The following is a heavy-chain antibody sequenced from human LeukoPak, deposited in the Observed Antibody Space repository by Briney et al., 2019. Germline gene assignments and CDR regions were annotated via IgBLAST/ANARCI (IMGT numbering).Heavy chain of an antibody. D-gene: IGHD3-22*01. J-gene: IGHJ6*02. CDR1: GFTFSSYS. V-gene: IGHV3-21*01. CDR2: ISSSSSYI. Sequence: GGSLRLSCAASGFTFSSYSMNWVRQAPGKGLEWVSSISSSSSYIYYADSVKGRFTISRDNAKNSLYLQMNSLRAEDTAVYYCARDGYYYDSSGYYSVNGMDVWGQGTTVTVSS. CDR3: ARDGYYYDSSGYYSVNGMDV.